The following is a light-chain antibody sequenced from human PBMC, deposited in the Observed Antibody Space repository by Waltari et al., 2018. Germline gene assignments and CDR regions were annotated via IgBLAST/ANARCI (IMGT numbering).Light chain of an antibody. J-gene: IGKJ2*01. CDR2: KAS. Sequence: DIQMTHSPSTPSASVGDRVTITCRTSQSISSWLAWYQQKPGKAPKLLIYKASSLESEVPSRFSGSGSGTEFTLTIRSLQPDEFATYYCQQYNSYSRTFGQGTKLEIK. CDR3: QQYNSYSRT. V-gene: IGKV1-5*03. CDR1: QSISSW.